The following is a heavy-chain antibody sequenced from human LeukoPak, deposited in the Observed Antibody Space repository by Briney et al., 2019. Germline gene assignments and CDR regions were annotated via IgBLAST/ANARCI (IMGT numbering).Heavy chain of an antibody. Sequence: GGSLRLSCAASGFTFSSYAMHWVRQAPGKGLEWVAVISYAGSNKYYADSVKGRFTISRDNSKNTLYLQMNSLRAEDTAVYYCARDSVDIVVVVAATWSTGADYWGPGTLVTVSS. V-gene: IGHV3-30-3*01. CDR3: ARDSVDIVVVVAATWSTGADY. D-gene: IGHD2-15*01. CDR2: ISYAGSNK. J-gene: IGHJ4*02. CDR1: GFTFSSYA.